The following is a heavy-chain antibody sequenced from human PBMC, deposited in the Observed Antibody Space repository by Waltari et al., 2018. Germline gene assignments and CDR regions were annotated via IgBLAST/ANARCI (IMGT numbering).Heavy chain of an antibody. Sequence: EVQLVESGGGLIQPGGSLRLSCAASGFTVSSNYMSWVRQAPGKGLEWVSVIYSGGSTNYADSVKGRFTISRDNSKNTRYLQMNSLRAEDTAVYYCARGPLSYDSSGYYPSFFDYWGQGTLVTVSS. CDR2: IYSGGST. CDR3: ARGPLSYDSSGYYPSFFDY. J-gene: IGHJ4*02. V-gene: IGHV3-53*01. D-gene: IGHD3-22*01. CDR1: GFTVSSNY.